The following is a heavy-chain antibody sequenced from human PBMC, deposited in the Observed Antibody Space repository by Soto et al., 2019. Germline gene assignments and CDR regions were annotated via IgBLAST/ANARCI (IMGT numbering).Heavy chain of an antibody. CDR3: TRVGGYYGDYPNFDY. D-gene: IGHD4-17*01. V-gene: IGHV4-59*01. Sequence: PSETLSLTCTVSGSSISPFYWSWIRQPPGKGLEWIGYIYYTGSTKYNPSLKSRVTLSLGTSRNQLSLKLYSVTAADTAVYYCTRVGGYYGDYPNFDYWGPGTLVTVSS. J-gene: IGHJ4*02. CDR1: GSSISPFY. CDR2: IYYTGST.